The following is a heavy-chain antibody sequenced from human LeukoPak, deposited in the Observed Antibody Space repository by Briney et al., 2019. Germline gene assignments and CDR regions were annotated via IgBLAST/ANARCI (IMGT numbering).Heavy chain of an antibody. CDR2: IYHSGST. D-gene: IGHD3-16*01. CDR1: GGSISSSNW. V-gene: IGHV4-4*02. J-gene: IGHJ4*02. Sequence: SETLSLTCAVSGGSISSSNWWSWVRQPPGKGLEWIGEIYHSGSTNYNPSLKSRVTISVDKPKNQFSLKLSSVTAADTAVYYCARDFGVGSWGYWGQGTLVTVSS. CDR3: ARDFGVGSWGY.